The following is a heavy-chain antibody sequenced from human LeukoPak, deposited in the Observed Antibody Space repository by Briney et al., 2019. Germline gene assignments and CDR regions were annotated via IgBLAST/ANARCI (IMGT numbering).Heavy chain of an antibody. D-gene: IGHD1-26*01. CDR3: ARAGIVGARPFDY. CDR2: IIPMFGTA. V-gene: IGHV1-69*13. Sequence: ASVKVSCKAFGGTFSNYAINWVRQAPGQGLEWMGGIIPMFGTANYAQKFQGRVTITADESTSTAYMELSSLRSEDTAVYYCARAGIVGARPFDYWGQGTLVTVSS. CDR1: GGTFSNYA. J-gene: IGHJ4*02.